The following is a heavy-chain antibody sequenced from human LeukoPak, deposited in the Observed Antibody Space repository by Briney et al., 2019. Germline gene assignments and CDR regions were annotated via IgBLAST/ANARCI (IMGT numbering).Heavy chain of an antibody. V-gene: IGHV3-33*06. D-gene: IGHD2-2*01. CDR1: GFTFSSYG. CDR3: AKDHQVVVVPAAIAYFDY. CDR2: IWYDGSNK. Sequence: PGRSLRLSCAASGFTFSSYGMHWVGQAPGKGLEGVAVIWYDGSNKYYADSVKGGFTISRDNSKNTLYLQMNSLRAEDTAVYYCAKDHQVVVVPAAIAYFDYWGQGTLVTVSS. J-gene: IGHJ4*02.